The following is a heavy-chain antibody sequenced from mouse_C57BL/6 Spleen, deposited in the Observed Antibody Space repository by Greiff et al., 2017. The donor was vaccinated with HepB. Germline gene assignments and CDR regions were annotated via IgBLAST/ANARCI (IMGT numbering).Heavy chain of an antibody. Sequence: QVQLQQSGAELVRPGASVTLSCKASGYTFTDYEMHWVKQTPVHGLEWIGAIDPETGGTAYNQKFKGKAILTADKSSSTAYMELRSLTSEDSAVYYCTRHGYYERGDYWGQGTTLTVSS. V-gene: IGHV1-15*01. CDR1: GYTFTDYE. D-gene: IGHD2-3*01. CDR2: IDPETGGT. J-gene: IGHJ2*01. CDR3: TRHGYYERGDY.